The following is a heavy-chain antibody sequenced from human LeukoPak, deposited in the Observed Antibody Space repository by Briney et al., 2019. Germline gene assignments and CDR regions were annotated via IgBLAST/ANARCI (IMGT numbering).Heavy chain of an antibody. CDR1: GGSVSSYY. CDR3: ARDRYCTNGVCFLFDY. J-gene: IGHJ4*02. V-gene: IGHV4-59*02. CDR2: INHSGNT. Sequence: PSETLSLTCTVSGGSVSSYYWSWIRQPPGKGLEWIGYINHSGNTNYNPSLKSRVTISVDTSKNQFSLKLSSVTAADTAVYYCARDRYCTNGVCFLFDYWGQGTLVTVSS. D-gene: IGHD2-8*01.